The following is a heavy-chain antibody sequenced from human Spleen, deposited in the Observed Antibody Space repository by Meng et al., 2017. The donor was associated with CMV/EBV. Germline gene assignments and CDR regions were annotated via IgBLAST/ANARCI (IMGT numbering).Heavy chain of an antibody. V-gene: IGHV4-61*01. CDR2: IYYSGST. D-gene: IGHD6-13*01. CDR1: GGSVSSGSYY. J-gene: IGHJ4*02. Sequence: ESLKISCTVSGGSVSSGSYYWSWIRQPPGKGLEWIGYIYYSGSTNYNPSLKSRVTISVDTSKNQFSLKLSSVTAADTAVYYCARADSTIAAAGAPNYWGQGTLVTVSS. CDR3: ARADSTIAAAGAPNY.